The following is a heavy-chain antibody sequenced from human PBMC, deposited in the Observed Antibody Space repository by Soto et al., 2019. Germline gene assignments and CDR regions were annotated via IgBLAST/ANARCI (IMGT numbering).Heavy chain of an antibody. D-gene: IGHD3-3*01. Sequence: QVQLVQSGAEVKKPGASVTVYCNASGYTFSNYYIHWVRQAPGQGLEWMGIINPNGGSTTYAQKLQVRVTMSRDTSTSTVYMELSSLTSQDTALYYCARDGWFSALRIPFGLDVWGQGTTVTVS. CDR2: INPNGGST. CDR3: ARDGWFSALRIPFGLDV. J-gene: IGHJ6*02. V-gene: IGHV1-46*01. CDR1: GYTFSNYY.